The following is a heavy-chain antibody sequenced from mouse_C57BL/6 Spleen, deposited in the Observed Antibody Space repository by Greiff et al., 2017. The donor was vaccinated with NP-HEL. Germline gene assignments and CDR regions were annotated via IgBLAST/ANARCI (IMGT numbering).Heavy chain of an antibody. V-gene: IGHV1-54*01. J-gene: IGHJ2*01. D-gene: IGHD2-4*01. CDR1: GYAFTNYL. CDR2: INPGSGGT. Sequence: QVQLQQSGAELVRPGTSVKVSCKASGYAFTNYLIEWVKQRPGQGLEWIGVINPGSGGTYYNEKFKGTATLTADKSSSTAYMQLSSLTSEDAADYCCARAAHYDYDVSFDDWGQGTTLTVSS. CDR3: ARAAHYDYDVSFDD.